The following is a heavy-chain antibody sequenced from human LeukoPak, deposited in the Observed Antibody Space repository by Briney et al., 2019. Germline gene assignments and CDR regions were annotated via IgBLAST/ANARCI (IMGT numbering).Heavy chain of an antibody. CDR2: IKQDGSEK. Sequence: GGSLRLSCAASGFTFSSYWMSWVRQAPGKGLEWVANIKQDGSEKYYVDSVKGRFTISRDNSKNTLYLQMNSLRAEDTAVYYCAHIALWLLPHDYWGQGTLVTVSS. CDR3: AHIALWLLPHDY. J-gene: IGHJ4*02. CDR1: GFTFSSYW. D-gene: IGHD6-19*01. V-gene: IGHV3-7*03.